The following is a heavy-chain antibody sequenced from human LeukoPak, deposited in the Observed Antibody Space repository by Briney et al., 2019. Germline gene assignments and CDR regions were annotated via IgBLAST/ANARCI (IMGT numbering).Heavy chain of an antibody. CDR2: IYYSGST. CDR3: GRMIVVVTAIDY. D-gene: IGHD2-21*02. V-gene: IGHV4-39*07. J-gene: IGHJ4*02. Sequence: SETLSLTCTVSGNSISSSSYYWGWIRQPPGKGLEWIGSIYYSGSTYYNPSLKSRVTISVDTSKNQFSLKLSSVTAADTAVYYCGRMIVVVTAIDYWGQGTLVTVSS. CDR1: GNSISSSSYY.